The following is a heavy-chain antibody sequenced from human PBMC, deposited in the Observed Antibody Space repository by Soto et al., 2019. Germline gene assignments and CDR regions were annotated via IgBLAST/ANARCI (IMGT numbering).Heavy chain of an antibody. V-gene: IGHV4-59*08. CDR3: ARRVRNYDILTGYYGDAFDI. CDR2: IDYSGST. CDR1: GGSISSYY. J-gene: IGHJ3*02. Sequence: QVQLQESGPGLVKPSETLSLTCTVSGGSISSYYWSWIRQPPGKGLEWIGYIDYSGSTNYNPSLMGRVTLSTDTSKNHFSLKLSSVTAAHTAGYYCARRVRNYDILTGYYGDAFDIWGQGTMVTVSS. D-gene: IGHD3-9*01.